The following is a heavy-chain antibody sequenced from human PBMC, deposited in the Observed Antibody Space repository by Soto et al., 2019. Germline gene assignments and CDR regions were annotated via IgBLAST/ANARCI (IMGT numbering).Heavy chain of an antibody. Sequence: QTLSLTCAISGDSVSSNSAAWNWIRQSPSRGLEWLGRTYYRSKWYNDYAVSVKSRITINPDTSKNQFSLQLNSVTPEDTAVYYCARSDVYSSGWHEQLSFDYWGKGTLVTVSS. CDR3: ARSDVYSSGWHEQLSFDY. CDR2: TYYRSKWYN. D-gene: IGHD6-19*01. J-gene: IGHJ4*02. V-gene: IGHV6-1*01. CDR1: GDSVSSNSAA.